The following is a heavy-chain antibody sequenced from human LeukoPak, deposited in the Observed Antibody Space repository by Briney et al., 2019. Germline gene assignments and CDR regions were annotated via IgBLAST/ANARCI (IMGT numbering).Heavy chain of an antibody. J-gene: IGHJ4*02. V-gene: IGHV5-51*01. CDR1: GSTFGTYW. D-gene: IGHD2-21*02. Sequence: GASLQISCHLSGSTFGTYWIGWVRQLPGKGLEWMGIIYPGDSDTRYSPSFQGQVTISADKSISTAYLQWSSLKASDTAMYYCARLGSGYCGGDCYTVYFDYWGQGTLVTVSS. CDR2: IYPGDSDT. CDR3: ARLGSGYCGGDCYTVYFDY.